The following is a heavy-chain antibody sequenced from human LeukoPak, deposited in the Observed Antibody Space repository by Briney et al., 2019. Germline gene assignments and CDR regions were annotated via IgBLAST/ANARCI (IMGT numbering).Heavy chain of an antibody. J-gene: IGHJ5*02. CDR2: IYYTGST. CDR3: ARALYSGWFDP. CDR1: GGSISTYY. D-gene: IGHD1-26*01. Sequence: SETLSLTCTVSGGSISTYYWSWIRQPPGKGLEWIGYIYYTGSTNYSPSLKSRVTISVDTSKNQFSLKLSSVTAADTAVYYCARALYSGWFDPWGQGTLVTVSS. V-gene: IGHV4-59*12.